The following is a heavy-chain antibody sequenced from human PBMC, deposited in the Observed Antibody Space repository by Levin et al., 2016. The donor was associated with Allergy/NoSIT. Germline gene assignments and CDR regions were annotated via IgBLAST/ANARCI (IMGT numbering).Heavy chain of an antibody. D-gene: IGHD3-22*01. V-gene: IGHV4-39*01. J-gene: IGHJ6*02. CDR3: ASGYYYDSSGYYYGYYYGMDV. CDR2: IYYSGST. Sequence: SETLSLTCTVSGGSISSSSYYWGWIRQPPGKGLEWIGSIYYSGSTYYNPSLKSRVTISVDTSKNQFSLKLSSVTAADTAVYYCASGYYYDSSGYYYGYYYGMDVWGQGTTVTVSS. CDR1: GGSISSSSYY.